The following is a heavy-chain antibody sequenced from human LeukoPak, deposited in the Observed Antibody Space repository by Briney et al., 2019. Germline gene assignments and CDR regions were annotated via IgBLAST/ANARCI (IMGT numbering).Heavy chain of an antibody. CDR2: MYHSETT. V-gene: IGHV4-38-2*02. Sequence: SETLSLTCSVSGYSVSSGYYWGWIRQSPGKGLEWIGSMYHSETTYYNPSLKSRVTLSVDTSKNQFSLKLSSVTAADTAVYYCAGQYTGYDAFDYWGQGTLVTVSS. D-gene: IGHD5-12*01. CDR3: AGQYTGYDAFDY. J-gene: IGHJ4*02. CDR1: GYSVSSGYY.